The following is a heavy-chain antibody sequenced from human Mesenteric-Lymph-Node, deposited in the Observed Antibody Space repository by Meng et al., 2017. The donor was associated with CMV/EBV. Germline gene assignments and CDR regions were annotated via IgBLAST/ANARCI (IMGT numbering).Heavy chain of an antibody. D-gene: IGHD3-10*01. J-gene: IGHJ6*02. CDR1: GFTFSSYW. Sequence: GGSLRLSCAASGFTFSSYWMSWVRQAPGKGLEWVANIAQDGSEKYYVDSVKGRFTISRDNAKESLYLKMNSLRTEDTAVYFCASWGGRSMVRGRGMDVWGQGTTVTVSS. CDR3: ASWGGRSMVRGRGMDV. V-gene: IGHV3-7*01. CDR2: IAQDGSEK.